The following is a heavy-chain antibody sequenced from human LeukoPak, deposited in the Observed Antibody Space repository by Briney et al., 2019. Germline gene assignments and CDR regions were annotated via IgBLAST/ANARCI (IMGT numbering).Heavy chain of an antibody. Sequence: QAGGSLRLYCAASGFTFSSYGMHWVRQAPGKGLEWVAFIRYDGSNKYYADSVKGRFTISRDNSKNTLYLQMNSLRAEDTAVYYCAKDTAGDTAMADYMDVWGKGTTVTISS. V-gene: IGHV3-30*02. CDR2: IRYDGSNK. CDR3: AKDTAGDTAMADYMDV. CDR1: GFTFSSYG. D-gene: IGHD5-18*01. J-gene: IGHJ6*03.